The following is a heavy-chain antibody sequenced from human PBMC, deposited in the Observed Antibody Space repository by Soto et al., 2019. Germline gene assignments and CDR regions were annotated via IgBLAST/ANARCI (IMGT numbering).Heavy chain of an antibody. CDR2: IIPILGIA. V-gene: IGHV1-69*02. Sequence: ASVKVSCKASGGTFSSYTISWVRQAPGQGLEWMGRIIPILGIANYAQKFQSRVTITADKSTSTAYMELSSLRSEDTAVYYCARGHGDYQGAFDIWGQGTMVTVSS. CDR3: ARGHGDYQGAFDI. J-gene: IGHJ3*02. D-gene: IGHD4-17*01. CDR1: GGTFSSYT.